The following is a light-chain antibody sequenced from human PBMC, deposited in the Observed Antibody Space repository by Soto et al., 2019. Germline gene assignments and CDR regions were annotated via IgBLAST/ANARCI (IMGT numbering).Light chain of an antibody. Sequence: QAVVTQPPSVSGAPGQRVTISCTGSSSNIGAGHDVHWYQQLPGTAPKLLIYGNSNRPSGVPDRFSGSKSGTSASLAITGLQAEDEADYYCQSYDSSLSALFGGGTKVTVL. J-gene: IGLJ3*02. CDR3: QSYDSSLSAL. V-gene: IGLV1-40*01. CDR2: GNS. CDR1: SSNIGAGHD.